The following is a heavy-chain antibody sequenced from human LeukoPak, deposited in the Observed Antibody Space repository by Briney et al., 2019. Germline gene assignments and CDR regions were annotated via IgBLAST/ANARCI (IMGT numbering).Heavy chain of an antibody. CDR2: ISYDGSNK. CDR3: AKGLEMATILEGTDSFY. CDR1: GFTFNSYA. Sequence: PGGSLRLSCAASGFTFNSYAMSWVRQAPGKGLEWVAVISYDGSNKYYADSVKGRFTISRDNSKNTLYLQMNSLRAEDTAVYYCAKGLEMATILEGTDSFYWGQGTLVTVSS. D-gene: IGHD5-24*01. V-gene: IGHV3-30*18. J-gene: IGHJ4*02.